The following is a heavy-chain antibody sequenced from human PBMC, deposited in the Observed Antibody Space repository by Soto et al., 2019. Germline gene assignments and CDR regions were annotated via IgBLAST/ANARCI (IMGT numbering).Heavy chain of an antibody. V-gene: IGHV3-23*01. CDR3: ARDPDQPLVQHFDY. Sequence: GGSLRLSCAASGFTFSNYAMRWVRQAPGKGLEWVSAIDSGGSTYYADSVKGRFTISRDNSKSTLYLQMNSLRAEDTALYYCARDPDQPLVQHFDYWGQGTLVTVSS. CDR1: GFTFSNYA. CDR2: IDSGGST. J-gene: IGHJ4*02. D-gene: IGHD2-2*01.